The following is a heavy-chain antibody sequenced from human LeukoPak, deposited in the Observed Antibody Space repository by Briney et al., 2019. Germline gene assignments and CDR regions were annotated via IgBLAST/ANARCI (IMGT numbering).Heavy chain of an antibody. Sequence: KTSETLSLTCTVSGGSISSYYWNWIRQPPGKGLEWIGYIYYSGSTNYNPSLKSRVTISVDTSKNQFPLKLSSVTAADTAVYYCTRVLWFGDRGHLDYWGQGTLVTVSS. J-gene: IGHJ4*02. CDR1: GGSISSYY. V-gene: IGHV4-59*01. D-gene: IGHD3-10*01. CDR2: IYYSGST. CDR3: TRVLWFGDRGHLDY.